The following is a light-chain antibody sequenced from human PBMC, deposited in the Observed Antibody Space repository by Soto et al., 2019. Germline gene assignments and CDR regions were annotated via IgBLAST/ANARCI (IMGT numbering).Light chain of an antibody. CDR1: QSVSIN. V-gene: IGKV3-15*01. CDR3: QQYDRWPWT. Sequence: EIVMTQSPATLSVSPGERATLSCRASQSVSINFVWHQQKPGQAPRLLIYGASTRATGTPARFSGSGSGTEFTLTISSLQSEDFAVYYCQQYDRWPWTFGQGTEVEIK. CDR2: GAS. J-gene: IGKJ1*01.